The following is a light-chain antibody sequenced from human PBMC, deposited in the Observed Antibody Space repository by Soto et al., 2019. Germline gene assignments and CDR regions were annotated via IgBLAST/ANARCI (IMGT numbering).Light chain of an antibody. Sequence: SALTQPASVSGSPGQSITISCTGTSSDVGGYNYVSWYQQHPGRAPKLIIYDVTNRPSGISNRFSGSKSGNTASLTISGLQTEEEADYYCISFTSRHIYVFGTGTKVTVL. CDR2: DVT. V-gene: IGLV2-14*03. CDR3: ISFTSRHIYV. J-gene: IGLJ1*01. CDR1: SSDVGGYNY.